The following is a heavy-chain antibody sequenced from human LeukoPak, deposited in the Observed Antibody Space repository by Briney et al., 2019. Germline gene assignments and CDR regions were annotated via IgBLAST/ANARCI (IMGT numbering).Heavy chain of an antibody. J-gene: IGHJ6*02. D-gene: IGHD1-1*01. CDR2: IDGSGGGT. CDR3: AKPSRAGSTHRYFYGMDV. CDR1: GFTFSNFA. V-gene: IGHV3-23*01. Sequence: TGGSLRLSCAASGFTFSNFAMTWVRQSLGKGLEWVSAIDGSGGGTYYADSVKGRFAISRDNSMNTLYLQMSSLRAEDTAVYYCAKPSRAGSTHRYFYGMDVWGQGTTVTVSS.